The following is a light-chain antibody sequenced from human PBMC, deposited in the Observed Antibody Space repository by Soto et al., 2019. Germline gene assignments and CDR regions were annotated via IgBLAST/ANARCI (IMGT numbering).Light chain of an antibody. CDR2: ESS. CDR3: QKRGNWPQT. CDR1: QNVANY. J-gene: IGKJ1*01. Sequence: EVVLTQSPATLSFSPGERATLSCSASQNVANYLDWYQQKPGQAPRLLIYESSNRATGIAARFSGSGSGTDFTLTISSLEPEDFAVYYCQKRGNWPQTFGQGTKVDIK. V-gene: IGKV3-11*01.